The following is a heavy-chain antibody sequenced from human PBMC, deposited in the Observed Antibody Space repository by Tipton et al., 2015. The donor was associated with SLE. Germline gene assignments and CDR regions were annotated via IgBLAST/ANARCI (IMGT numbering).Heavy chain of an antibody. CDR2: MHHTGAT. CDR3: ASLAGTYSSYFRDY. CDR1: GGSISESTYS. V-gene: IGHV4-39*07. Sequence: TLSLTCTVSGGSISESTYSWDWIRQAPGKGLEWIGSMHHTGATYSSPSLKSRVTLSLDKSQNQFSLKLTPVTAADTAVYYCASLAGTYSSYFRDYWGRGALVSVSS. D-gene: IGHD1-26*01. J-gene: IGHJ4*02.